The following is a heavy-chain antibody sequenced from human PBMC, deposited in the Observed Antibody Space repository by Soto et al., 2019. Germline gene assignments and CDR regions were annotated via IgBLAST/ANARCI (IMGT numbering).Heavy chain of an antibody. CDR2: IYYSGST. CDR3: ARGYYDFWSGYIQLTGIDYYYMDV. D-gene: IGHD3-3*01. V-gene: IGHV4-59*01. CDR1: GGSISSYY. Sequence: PSETLSLTCTVSGGSISSYYWSWIRQPPGKGLEWIGYIYYSGSTNYNPSLKSRVTISVDTSKNQFSLKLSSVTAADTAVYYCARGYYDFWSGYIQLTGIDYYYMDVWGKGTTVTVSS. J-gene: IGHJ6*03.